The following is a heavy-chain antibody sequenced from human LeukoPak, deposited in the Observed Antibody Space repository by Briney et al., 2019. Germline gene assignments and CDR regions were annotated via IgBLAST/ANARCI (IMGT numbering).Heavy chain of an antibody. CDR1: GGSISSSSYY. CDR2: IYYSGRT. D-gene: IGHD5-18*01. Sequence: PSETLSLTCTVSGGSISSSSYYWGWIRQPPGKGLEWIGSIYYSGRTYYNPSLKSRVTISVDTSKNQFSLKLRSVTAADTAVYYCARGKIGYSYGSSFDYWGQGTLVTVSS. V-gene: IGHV4-39*07. CDR3: ARGKIGYSYGSSFDY. J-gene: IGHJ4*02.